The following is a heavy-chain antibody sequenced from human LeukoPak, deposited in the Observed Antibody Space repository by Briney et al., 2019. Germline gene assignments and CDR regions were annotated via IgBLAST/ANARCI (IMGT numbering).Heavy chain of an antibody. CDR1: GGSISSSSYY. J-gene: IGHJ3*02. V-gene: IGHV4-31*03. D-gene: IGHD3-10*01. Sequence: SETLSLTCTVSGGSISSSSYYWGWIRQPPGKGLEWIGYIYYSGSTYYNPSLKSRVTISVDTSKNQFSLKLSSVTAADTAVYYCARAEGKDAFDIWGQGTMVTVSS. CDR3: ARAEGKDAFDI. CDR2: IYYSGST.